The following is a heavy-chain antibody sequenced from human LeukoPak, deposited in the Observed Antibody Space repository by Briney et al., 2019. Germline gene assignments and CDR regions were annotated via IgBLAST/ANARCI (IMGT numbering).Heavy chain of an antibody. Sequence: GASVKVSCKASGYTFTTYAMNWLRQAPGQGLEWMGWISTYTGNPTYAQGFTGRFVFSLDTSVSTAYLQIFSLKVEDTAVYYCTRGSPTDGASAFDIWGQGTMVTVSS. CDR1: GYTFTTYA. CDR2: ISTYTGNP. V-gene: IGHV7-4-1*01. D-gene: IGHD4-17*01. J-gene: IGHJ3*02. CDR3: TRGSPTDGASAFDI.